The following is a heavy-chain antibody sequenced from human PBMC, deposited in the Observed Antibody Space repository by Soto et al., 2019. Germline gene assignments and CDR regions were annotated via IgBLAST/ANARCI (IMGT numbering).Heavy chain of an antibody. D-gene: IGHD2-2*01. J-gene: IGHJ5*02. CDR3: ARLKTEYQLPPNWFDP. CDR1: GGSISSSSYY. Sequence: QLQLQESGPGLVKPSETLSLTCTVSGGSISSSSYYWGWIRQPPGKGLEWIGSIYYSGSTYYNPSLKSRVTISEDTSKNQFSLKLSSVTAADTAVYYCARLKTEYQLPPNWFDPWGQGTLVTVSS. V-gene: IGHV4-39*01. CDR2: IYYSGST.